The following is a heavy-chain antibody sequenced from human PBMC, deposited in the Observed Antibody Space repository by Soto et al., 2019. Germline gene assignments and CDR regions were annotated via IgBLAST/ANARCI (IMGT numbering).Heavy chain of an antibody. D-gene: IGHD1-26*01. CDR1: GDTFSTYT. CDR2: MIPNSGNT. CDR3: ARGNGGSYDWFDP. Sequence: ASVKVSCKASGDTFSTYTITWVRQAPGQGLEWMGWMIPNSGNTGYAQKFQGRLTMTRNTSISTAYMELSSLRSEDTAVYYCARGNGGSYDWFDPWGQGTLVTVSS. V-gene: IGHV1-8*01. J-gene: IGHJ5*02.